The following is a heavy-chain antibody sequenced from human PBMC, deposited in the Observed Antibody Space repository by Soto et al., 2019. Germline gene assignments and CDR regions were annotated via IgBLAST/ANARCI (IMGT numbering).Heavy chain of an antibody. D-gene: IGHD3-3*01. CDR3: NRGSEYDFWSGYL. J-gene: IGHJ4*02. V-gene: IGHV1-69*06. CDR2: IVPMFGTS. CDR1: GGTSTRYA. Sequence: QERLVQSGAEVRKPVSSVKVSCKDTGGTSTRYATNWVRQAPGQGLEWMGGIVPMFGTSKYAQKFQGRVTITADTSTNIAYMELRSLRSEDTAVYYCNRGSEYDFWSGYLWGQGTLVSVSS.